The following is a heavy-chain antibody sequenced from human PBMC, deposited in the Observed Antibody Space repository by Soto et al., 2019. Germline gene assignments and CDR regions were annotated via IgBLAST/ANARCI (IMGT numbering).Heavy chain of an antibody. V-gene: IGHV4-59*12. CDR3: ARSVACSDGTCAFDY. J-gene: IGHJ4*02. D-gene: IGHD2-15*01. CDR2: IYFTGST. CDR1: GGSISSYY. Sequence: PSETLSLTCTVSGGSISSYYWSWIRQPPGKGLEWIGYIYFTGSTNYNPSLKSRVTISVDTSKNQFSLKLTSVTAADTAVYYCARSVACSDGTCAFDYWRQGTMVTAAS.